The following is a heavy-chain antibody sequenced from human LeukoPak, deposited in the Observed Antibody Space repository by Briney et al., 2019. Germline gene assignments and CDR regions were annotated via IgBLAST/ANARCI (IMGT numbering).Heavy chain of an antibody. V-gene: IGHV4-59*08. CDR2: IYYSGST. CDR1: GGSIGSYY. CDR3: ARLGYCSSTSCFQGAFDY. D-gene: IGHD2-2*01. Sequence: SETLSLTGTVSGGSIGSYYWSWIRQPPGKGLEWIGYIYYSGSTNYNPSLKSRVTISVDTSKNQFSLKLSSVTAADTAVYYCARLGYCSSTSCFQGAFDYWGQGTLVTVSS. J-gene: IGHJ4*02.